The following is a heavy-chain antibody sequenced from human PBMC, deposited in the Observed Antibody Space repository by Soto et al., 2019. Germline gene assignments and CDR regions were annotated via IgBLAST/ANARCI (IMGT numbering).Heavy chain of an antibody. CDR2: IYYSGST. CDR3: ARHRGPYGSSWYLARWFAN. J-gene: IGHJ5*02. V-gene: IGHV4-39*01. D-gene: IGHD6-13*01. CDR1: AGSISSSSYY. Sequence: PSETLSLTWTVSAGSISSSSYYWGWIRQPPGKGLEWIGSIYYSGSTYYNPSLKSRVTISLDTSKNKLSLKLSSVTAADTAGFYCARHRGPYGSSWYLARWFANWGQGTLVTVSS.